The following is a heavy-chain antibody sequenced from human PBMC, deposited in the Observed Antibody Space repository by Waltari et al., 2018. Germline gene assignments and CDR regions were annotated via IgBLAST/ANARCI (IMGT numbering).Heavy chain of an antibody. V-gene: IGHV3-53*01. CDR3: ARSGSYSHFDY. CDR1: GFTVSSNY. CDR2: SYSGGST. D-gene: IGHD1-26*01. J-gene: IGHJ4*02. Sequence: EVQLVESGGGLIQPGGSLRLSCAASGFTVSSNYMSWVRQAPGKGLEWVSVSYSGGSTYYADSVKGLFTISRDNSKNTLYLQMNSLRAEDTDVYYCARSGSYSHFDYWGQGTLVTVSS.